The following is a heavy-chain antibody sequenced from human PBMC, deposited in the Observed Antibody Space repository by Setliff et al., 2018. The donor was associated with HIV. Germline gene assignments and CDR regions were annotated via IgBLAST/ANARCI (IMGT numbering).Heavy chain of an antibody. CDR2: FDPEDGKT. CDR3: AREICITIFWGPEAGSCYFDY. Sequence: ASVKVSCKVSGSTLTELSMHWVRQAPGKGLEWMGGFDPEDGKTIYEQKFQGRVSMTEDTSTDTAYMELSSLRSEDTAVYYCAREICITIFWGPEAGSCYFDYWGQGTLVTVSS. J-gene: IGHJ4*02. D-gene: IGHD3-9*01. V-gene: IGHV1-24*01. CDR1: GSTLTELS.